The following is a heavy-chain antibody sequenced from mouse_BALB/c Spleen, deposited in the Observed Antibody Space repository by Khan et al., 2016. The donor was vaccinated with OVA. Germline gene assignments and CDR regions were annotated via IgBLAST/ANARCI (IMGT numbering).Heavy chain of an antibody. Sequence: QIQLVQSGPELKKPGETVKISCKASGYTFTNYGMTWVKQAPGQGLKWMGWINTYTGEPTYADDFKGRSAFSMDTSATAASLQINNLKNEDTATYYCARVGIYWYFDFWGAGTTVTVSS. CDR1: GYTFTNYG. J-gene: IGHJ1*01. CDR2: INTYTGEP. V-gene: IGHV9-3-1*01. D-gene: IGHD1-1*02. CDR3: ARVGIYWYFDF.